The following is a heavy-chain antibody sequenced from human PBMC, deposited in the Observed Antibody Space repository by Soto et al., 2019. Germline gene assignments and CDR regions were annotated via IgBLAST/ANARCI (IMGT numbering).Heavy chain of an antibody. Sequence: GGSLRLSCAASGFTFSSYAMSWVRQAPGKRLEWVSAISGSGGSTYYADSVKGRFTISRDNSKNTLYLQMNSLRAEDTAVYYCAKGGTMVRSPFSWFDPWGQGTLVTVSS. CDR1: GFTFSSYA. D-gene: IGHD3-10*01. CDR3: AKGGTMVRSPFSWFDP. V-gene: IGHV3-23*01. CDR2: ISGSGGST. J-gene: IGHJ5*02.